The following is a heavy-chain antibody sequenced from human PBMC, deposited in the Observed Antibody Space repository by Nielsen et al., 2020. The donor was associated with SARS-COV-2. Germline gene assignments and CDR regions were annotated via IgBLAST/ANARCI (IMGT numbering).Heavy chain of an antibody. V-gene: IGHV4-38-2*02. CDR3: ARGIQLLYWFDP. D-gene: IGHD2-2*01. Sequence: WIRQPPGKGLEWIGNIYPSGNTYYNPSLKSRVSILVDMSKNQFSLRLSSVIAADTAVYYCARGIQLLYWFDPWGQGTLVTVSS. J-gene: IGHJ5*02. CDR2: IYPSGNT.